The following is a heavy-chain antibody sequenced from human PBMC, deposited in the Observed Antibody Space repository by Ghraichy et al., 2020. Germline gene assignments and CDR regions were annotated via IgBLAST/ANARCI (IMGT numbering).Heavy chain of an antibody. D-gene: IGHD6-13*01. CDR1: GGSITSSNW. Sequence: SETLSLTCTVSGGSITSSNWWSWVRQPPGKGLDWIGEIFRSGSTIHNPSLKSRVTISLDKSKNQFSLKLTSVTAADTAIYFCARVEAGYRTGWYDSWGRGTLVTVSS. J-gene: IGHJ5*01. CDR3: ARVEAGYRTGWYDS. CDR2: IFRSGST. V-gene: IGHV4-4*02.